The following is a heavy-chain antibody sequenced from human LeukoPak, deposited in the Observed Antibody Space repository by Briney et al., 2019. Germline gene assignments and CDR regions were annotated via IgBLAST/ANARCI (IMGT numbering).Heavy chain of an antibody. CDR1: GFTFSSYE. CDR2: ISSSGSTI. Sequence: PGGSLRLSCAASGFTFSSYEMNWVRQAPGKGLEWVSYISSSGSTIYYADSVKGRFTISRDNAKNSLYLQMNSLRAEDTAVYYCARAGITMVRGVPRWFDPWGQGTLVTVSS. V-gene: IGHV3-48*03. J-gene: IGHJ5*02. D-gene: IGHD3-10*01. CDR3: ARAGITMVRGVPRWFDP.